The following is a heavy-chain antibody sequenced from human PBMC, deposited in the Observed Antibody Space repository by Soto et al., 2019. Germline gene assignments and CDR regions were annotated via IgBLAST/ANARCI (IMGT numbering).Heavy chain of an antibody. V-gene: IGHV1-2*02. Sequence: ASVKVSCKASGYTFTGYYMHWVRQAPRQGLEWMGWINPNSGGTNYAQKFQGRVTMIRDTSISTAYMELSRLRSDDTAVYYCARDSSAGGSYYDCHYWGQGTLVTVS. CDR3: ARDSSAGGSYYDCHY. CDR2: INPNSGGT. D-gene: IGHD1-26*01. CDR1: GYTFTGYY. J-gene: IGHJ4*02.